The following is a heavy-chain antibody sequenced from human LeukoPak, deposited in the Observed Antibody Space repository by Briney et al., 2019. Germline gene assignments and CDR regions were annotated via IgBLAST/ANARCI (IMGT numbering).Heavy chain of an antibody. J-gene: IGHJ4*02. Sequence: GGSLRLSCAASGFTFSSYSMNCARQAPGKGLEWVSYISSTSSIYYADSVKGRFTVSRDNAKNSLYLQMNSLGAEDKALSYCARATSYGRFDYWGQGTLVTVSS. CDR3: ARATSYGRFDY. D-gene: IGHD3-10*01. CDR1: GFTFSSYS. CDR2: ISSTSSI. V-gene: IGHV3-48*01.